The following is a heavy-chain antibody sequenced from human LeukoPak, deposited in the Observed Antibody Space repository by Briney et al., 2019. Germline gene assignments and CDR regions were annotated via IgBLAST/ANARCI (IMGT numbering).Heavy chain of an antibody. Sequence: GESLKISRKGSRYTFTRDWIAWVRQMPGKGLELMGIIYPGDSHSIYSPSFQGQVTMSADKSINTAYLQWRSLKASDTAMYYCARKNWGAFDFWGQGTLVTVSS. V-gene: IGHV5-51*01. CDR3: ARKNWGAFDF. D-gene: IGHD7-27*01. J-gene: IGHJ4*02. CDR2: IYPGDSHS. CDR1: RYTFTRDW.